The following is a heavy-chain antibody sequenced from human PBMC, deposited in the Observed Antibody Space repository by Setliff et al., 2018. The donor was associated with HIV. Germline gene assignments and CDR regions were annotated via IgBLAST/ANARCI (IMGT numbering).Heavy chain of an antibody. CDR1: GFTFDDYT. Sequence: GGSLRLSCAASGFTFDDYTMHWVRQAPGKGLEWVSLISWDGGSTYYADSVKGRFTISRDNSKKTLYLQMSSLRVEDTAVYYCARGRLRENHDWGQGTLVTVSS. V-gene: IGHV3-43*01. CDR2: ISWDGGST. CDR3: ARGRLRENHD. J-gene: IGHJ4*02. D-gene: IGHD4-17*01.